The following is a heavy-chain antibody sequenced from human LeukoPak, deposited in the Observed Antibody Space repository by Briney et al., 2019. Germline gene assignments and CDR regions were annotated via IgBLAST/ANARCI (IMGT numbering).Heavy chain of an antibody. Sequence: GASVNVFCKASGYTFTSYGIRWVPQARGQGLEERGCLSAYNDNTNYAENLEGRVTMTTDTSTSTAYMEQRSLRSDDTAVYYCARDRSRYNWNYSPLGYWGQGTPVTVSS. V-gene: IGHV1-18*01. CDR2: LSAYNDNT. CDR3: ARDRSRYNWNYSPLGY. J-gene: IGHJ4*02. D-gene: IGHD1-7*01. CDR1: GYTFTSYG.